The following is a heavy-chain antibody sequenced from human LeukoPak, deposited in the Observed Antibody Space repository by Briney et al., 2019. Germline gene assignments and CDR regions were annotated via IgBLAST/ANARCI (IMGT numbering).Heavy chain of an antibody. CDR2: ITSRGAYM. CDR3: ARGGGSLNF. D-gene: IGHD1-26*01. J-gene: IGHJ4*02. CDR1: GFSFRTST. V-gene: IGHV3-21*06. Sequence: PGESLRLSCAASGFSFRTSTMNWVRQAPGKELELVSSITSRGAYMFHVDSVKGRFTISRDNANNSLFLQLSSLRAEDTAVYYCARGGGSLNFWGQGSLVTVSP.